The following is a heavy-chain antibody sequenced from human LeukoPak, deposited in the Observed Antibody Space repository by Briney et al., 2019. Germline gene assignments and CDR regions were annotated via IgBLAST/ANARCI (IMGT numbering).Heavy chain of an antibody. D-gene: IGHD3-22*01. CDR3: ARSYYYDSSGPHPFDY. V-gene: IGHV2-70*04. CDR2: IDRDDDK. Sequence: ESGPALVKPTQTLTLTCTFSVFSLSTSGMRVSWIRQPPGKALEWLARIDRDDDKFYSTSLKTRLTISKDTSKNQVVLTMTNMDPVDTATYYCARSYYYDSSGPHPFDYWGQGTLVTVSS. J-gene: IGHJ4*02. CDR1: VFSLSTSGMR.